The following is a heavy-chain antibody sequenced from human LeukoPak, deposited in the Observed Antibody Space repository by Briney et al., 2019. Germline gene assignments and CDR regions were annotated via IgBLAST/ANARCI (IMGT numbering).Heavy chain of an antibody. D-gene: IGHD5-12*01. J-gene: IGHJ4*02. CDR3: ARSGSGYLRYYFDY. Sequence: RASETLSLTCNVSGGSISSSSYYWGWIRQPPGKRLEGIGTMSYSGRTYYNPSLKGRVTILVNTSKNQFSLKLRSVTAADTAVYYCARSGSGYLRYYFDYWGQGTLVTVSS. CDR1: GGSISSSSYY. V-gene: IGHV4-39*07. CDR2: MSYSGRT.